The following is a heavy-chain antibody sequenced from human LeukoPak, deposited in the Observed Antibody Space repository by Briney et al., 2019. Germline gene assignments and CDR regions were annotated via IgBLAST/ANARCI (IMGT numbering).Heavy chain of an antibody. V-gene: IGHV1-24*01. CDR3: ATVGLGYCSSTSCYFPDY. J-gene: IGHJ4*02. D-gene: IGHD2-2*01. CDR2: FDPEDGET. Sequence: ASVKVSCKVSGYTLTELSMHWVRQAPGKGLEWMGGFDPEDGETIYAQKFQGRVTMTEDTSTDTAYMELSSLRSEDTAVYYCATVGLGYCSSTSCYFPDYWGQGTLVTVSS. CDR1: GYTLTELS.